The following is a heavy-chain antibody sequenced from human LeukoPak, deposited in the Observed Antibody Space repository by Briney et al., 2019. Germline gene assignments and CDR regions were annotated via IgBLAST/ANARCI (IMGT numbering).Heavy chain of an antibody. CDR3: ARAPDTAMDNFDY. D-gene: IGHD5-18*01. CDR2: IIPIFGTA. J-gene: IGHJ4*02. V-gene: IGHV1-69*05. CDR1: GYTFTSYG. Sequence: SVKVSCKASGYTFTSYGISWVRQAPGQGLEWMGRIIPIFGTANYAQKFQGRVTITTDESTSTAYMELSSLRSEDTAVYYCARAPDTAMDNFDYWGQGTLVTVSS.